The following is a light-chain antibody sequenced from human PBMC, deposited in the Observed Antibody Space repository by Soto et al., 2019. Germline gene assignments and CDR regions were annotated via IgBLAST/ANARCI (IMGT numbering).Light chain of an antibody. CDR3: SSYAGDINFDE. V-gene: IGLV2-8*01. J-gene: IGLJ3*02. CDR1: SSDIGLYNY. CDR2: EVS. Sequence: QSALTQPPSASGSPGQSVTISCAGTSSDIGLYNYVSWYQHHPGKAPKLIIYEVSKRPSGIPDRFSGSKSGNTASLTVSGLQAEDEADYSCSSYAGDINFDEFGGGTKVTVL.